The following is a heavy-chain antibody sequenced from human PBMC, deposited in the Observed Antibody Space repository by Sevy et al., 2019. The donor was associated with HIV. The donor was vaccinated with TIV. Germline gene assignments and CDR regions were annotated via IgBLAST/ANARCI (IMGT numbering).Heavy chain of an antibody. Sequence: GGSLRLSCAASGFSFSSYGMYWVRQAPGKGLEWVALISYDGSNKNYADSVKGRFTISRDDSKNTVFLQMNSLRAEDTAVYYCANLLYHGDQWSLWLDGAEYFDHWGQGTLVTVSS. CDR1: GFSFSSYG. J-gene: IGHJ1*01. V-gene: IGHV3-30*18. CDR2: ISYDGSNK. D-gene: IGHD3-3*01. CDR3: ANLLYHGDQWSLWLDGAEYFDH.